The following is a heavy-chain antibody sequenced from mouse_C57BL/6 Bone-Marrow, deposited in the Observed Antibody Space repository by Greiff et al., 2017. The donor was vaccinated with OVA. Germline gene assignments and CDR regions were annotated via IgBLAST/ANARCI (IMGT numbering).Heavy chain of an antibody. V-gene: IGHV1-82*01. CDR1: GYAFSSSW. D-gene: IGHD3-2*02. CDR2: LYPGDGDT. Sequence: QVQLQQSGAELARPGASVKISCKASGYAFSSSWMNWVKQRPGKGLEWIGRLYPGDGDTNYNGKFKGKATLTADKSSSTAYMQLSSLTSEDSAVYFCARLDSSGYAMDYWGQGTSVTVSS. J-gene: IGHJ4*01. CDR3: ARLDSSGYAMDY.